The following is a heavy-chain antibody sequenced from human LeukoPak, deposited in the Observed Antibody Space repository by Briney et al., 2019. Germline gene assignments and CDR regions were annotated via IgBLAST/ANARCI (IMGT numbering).Heavy chain of an antibody. D-gene: IGHD6-19*01. CDR2: ISAYNGNT. V-gene: IGHV1-18*01. CDR3: ARASPRDPRYSSGWDY. CDR1: GYTFTSYG. Sequence: ASVKVSCKASGYTFTSYGISWVRQAPGQGLEWMGWISAYNGNTNYAQKLQGRVTMTTDASTSTAYMELRSLRSDDTAVYYCARASPRDPRYSSGWDYWGQGTLVTVSS. J-gene: IGHJ4*02.